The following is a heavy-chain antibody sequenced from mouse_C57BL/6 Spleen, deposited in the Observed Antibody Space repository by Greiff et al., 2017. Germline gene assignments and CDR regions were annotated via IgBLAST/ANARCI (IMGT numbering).Heavy chain of an antibody. V-gene: IGHV10-1*01. CDR3: VRQDGYCLDY. CDR1: GFSFNTYA. J-gene: IGHJ2*01. CDR2: IRSKSNNYAT. D-gene: IGHD2-3*01. Sequence: EVQLVESGGGLVQPKGSLKLSCAASGFSFNTYAMNWVRQAPGKGLEWVARIRSKSNNYATYYADSVKDRFTISRDDSESMLYLQMNNLKTEDTAMYYCVRQDGYCLDYWGQGTTLTVSS.